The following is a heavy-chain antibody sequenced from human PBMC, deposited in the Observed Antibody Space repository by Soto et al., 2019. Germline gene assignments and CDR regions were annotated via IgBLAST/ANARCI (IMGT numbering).Heavy chain of an antibody. CDR1: GGTFSSYA. Sequence: SVKVSCKASGGTFSSYAISWVRQAPGQGLEWMGGIIPIFGTANYAQKFQGRVTITADESTSTAYMELSSLRSEDTAVYYCASRRAARYYYYYYGMDVWGQGTTVTVSS. CDR3: ASRRAARYYYYYYGMDV. CDR2: IIPIFGTA. J-gene: IGHJ6*02. D-gene: IGHD6-13*01. V-gene: IGHV1-69*13.